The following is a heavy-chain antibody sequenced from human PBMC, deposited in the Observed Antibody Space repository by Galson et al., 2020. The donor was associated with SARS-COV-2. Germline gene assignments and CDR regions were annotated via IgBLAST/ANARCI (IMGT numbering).Heavy chain of an antibody. CDR2: ISWNSGSI. V-gene: IGHV3-9*01. D-gene: IGHD3-22*01. Sequence: TGGYLRLSCAASGFNFDDYAMHWVRQAPGKGLEWVSGISWNSGSIGYADSVKGRFTISRDNAKNSLYLQMNSLRAEDTALYYCAKDNRYYDCSGYYGFWVDPWGQGTLVTVSS. CDR3: AKDNRYYDCSGYYGFWVDP. J-gene: IGHJ5*02. CDR1: GFNFDDYA.